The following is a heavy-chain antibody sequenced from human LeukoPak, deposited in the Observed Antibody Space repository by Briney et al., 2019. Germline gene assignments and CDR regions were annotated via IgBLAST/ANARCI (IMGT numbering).Heavy chain of an antibody. D-gene: IGHD2-15*01. CDR1: GGSISSSSYY. CDR2: IYYSGST. CDR3: ARVGWSYYYYMDV. J-gene: IGHJ6*03. V-gene: IGHV4-39*07. Sequence: TETLSLTCTVSGGSISSSSYYWGWIRQPPGKGLEWIGSIYYSGSTYYNPSLKSRVTMSVDTSKNQFSLKLSSVTAADTAVYYCARVGWSYYYYMDVWGKGTTVTVSS.